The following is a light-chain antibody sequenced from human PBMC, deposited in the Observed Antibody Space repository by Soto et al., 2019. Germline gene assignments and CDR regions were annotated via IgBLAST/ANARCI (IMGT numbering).Light chain of an antibody. V-gene: IGKV1-39*01. J-gene: IGKJ1*01. CDR3: QQSYSIPWT. CDR1: HSVMTT. Sequence: DIQLTQSPSSLSASVGDRVTITCRASHSVMTTLNWYRQRPGKAPELLLYAIYNLYGGVPSRFSGRGFGAEFTLTISDLQPEDFATYYCQQSYSIPWTFGQGTKVDIK. CDR2: AIY.